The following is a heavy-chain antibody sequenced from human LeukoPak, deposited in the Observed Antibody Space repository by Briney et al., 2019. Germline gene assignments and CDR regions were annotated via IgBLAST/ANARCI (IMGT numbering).Heavy chain of an antibody. Sequence: KPSETLSLTCSVSGGSISSYFWSWIRQPAGKGLEWIGRIYPSGNTNYNPSLKSRVTMSVDTSKNQFSLELTSVAAAGTAIYYCARDVGSSGGYYGMDLWGQGTTVTVSS. J-gene: IGHJ6*02. D-gene: IGHD6-6*01. CDR1: GGSISSYF. CDR3: ARDVGSSGGYYGMDL. CDR2: IYPSGNT. V-gene: IGHV4-4*07.